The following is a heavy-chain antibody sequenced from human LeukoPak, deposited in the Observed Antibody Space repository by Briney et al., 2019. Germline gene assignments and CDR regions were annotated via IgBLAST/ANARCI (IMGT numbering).Heavy chain of an antibody. V-gene: IGHV1-18*01. CDR2: ISAYNGNT. CDR1: GYTFTSYG. CDR3: ALGGYCSGGSCYVNFAFDI. Sequence: ASVKVSCKASGYTFTSYGISWVRQAPGQGLEWMGWISAYNGNTNYAQKLQGRVTMTTDTSTSTAYMELRSLRSDDTAVYYCALGGYCSGGSCYVNFAFDIWGQGTMVTVSS. J-gene: IGHJ3*02. D-gene: IGHD2-15*01.